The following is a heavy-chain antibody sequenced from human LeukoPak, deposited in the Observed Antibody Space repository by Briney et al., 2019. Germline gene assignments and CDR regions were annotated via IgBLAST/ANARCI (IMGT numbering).Heavy chain of an antibody. CDR3: AKGLRYYYDSSGYSP. Sequence: AGRSLRLSCAASGFTFDDYATHWVRQAPGKGLEWVSGISWNSGSIGYADSVKGRFTISRDNAKNSLYLQMNSLRAEDMALYYCAKGLRYYYDSSGYSPWGQGTLVTVSS. CDR2: ISWNSGSI. J-gene: IGHJ5*02. D-gene: IGHD3-22*01. V-gene: IGHV3-9*03. CDR1: GFTFDDYA.